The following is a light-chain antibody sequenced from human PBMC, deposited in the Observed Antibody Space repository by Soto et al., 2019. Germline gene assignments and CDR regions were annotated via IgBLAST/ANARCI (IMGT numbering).Light chain of an antibody. CDR1: QSISSY. CDR3: QQSYSXPWT. Sequence: DIQMTQSPSSLSASVGDRVTITCRASQSISSYLNWYQQKPGKAPKLLIYAASSLQSGVPSRFSGSGSGTDFTLTISSLQPEDFATYYCQQSYSXPWTFGQGTK. CDR2: AAS. V-gene: IGKV1-39*01. J-gene: IGKJ1*01.